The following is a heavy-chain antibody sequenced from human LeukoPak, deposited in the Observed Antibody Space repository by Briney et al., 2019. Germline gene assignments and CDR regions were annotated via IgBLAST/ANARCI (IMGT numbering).Heavy chain of an antibody. CDR1: GGSISSSSYY. Sequence: SETLSLTCTVSGGSISSSSYYWGWIRQPPGKGLEWIASIYYYGSPYYSPSLKSRVTISVDTSKNQFSLKLSSVTAADTAVYYCARDSSSGAYDAFDIWGQGTMVTVSS. CDR3: ARDSSSGAYDAFDI. CDR2: IYYYGSP. V-gene: IGHV4-39*07. D-gene: IGHD6-6*01. J-gene: IGHJ3*02.